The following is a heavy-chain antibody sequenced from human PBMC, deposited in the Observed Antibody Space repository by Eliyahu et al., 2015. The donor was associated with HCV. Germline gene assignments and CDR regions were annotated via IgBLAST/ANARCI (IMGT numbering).Heavy chain of an antibody. CDR2: ISAYNGNT. CDR3: AKASYGLNYFDP. CDR1: GYTFTSYG. D-gene: IGHD4-23*01. V-gene: IGHV1-18*01. Sequence: QVQLVQSGAEVKKPGASVKVSCKTSGYTFTSYGISXVRQAPGQGLEWMGWISAYNGNTNYPQKFLGRVTMTTDTSTSTAYMELRTLRSDDTAVYYCAKASYGLNYFDPWGQGTQVTVSS. J-gene: IGHJ5*02.